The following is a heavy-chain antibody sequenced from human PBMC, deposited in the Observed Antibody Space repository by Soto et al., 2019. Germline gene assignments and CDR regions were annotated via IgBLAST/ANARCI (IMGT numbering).Heavy chain of an antibody. CDR2: IRSKANSYAT. V-gene: IGHV3-73*01. D-gene: IGHD1-26*01. Sequence: EGSLRLSCAASRFTFSGSAMHWVRQASGKGLEWVGRIRSKANSYATAYAASVKGRFTISRDDSKNTAYLQMNSLKTEDTAVYYCTRLGVGATDYWGQGTLVTVSS. CDR3: TRLGVGATDY. J-gene: IGHJ4*02. CDR1: RFTFSGSA.